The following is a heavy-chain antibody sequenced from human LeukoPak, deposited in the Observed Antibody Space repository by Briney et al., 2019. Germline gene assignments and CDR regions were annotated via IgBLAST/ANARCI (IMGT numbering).Heavy chain of an antibody. J-gene: IGHJ6*02. Sequence: GGSLRLSCAASGFTFSSYAMHWVRQAPGKGLEWVAVISYDGSNKYYADSVKGRFTISRDNSKNTLYLQMNSLRAEDTAVYYCARKRKSRDYYYYGMDVWGQGTTVTVSS. CDR3: ARKRKSRDYYYYGMDV. CDR2: ISYDGSNK. D-gene: IGHD5-24*01. V-gene: IGHV3-30-3*01. CDR1: GFTFSSYA.